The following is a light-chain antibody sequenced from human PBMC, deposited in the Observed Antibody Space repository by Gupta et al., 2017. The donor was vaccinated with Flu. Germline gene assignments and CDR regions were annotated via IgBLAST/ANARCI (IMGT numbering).Light chain of an antibody. Sequence: QSVLTQPPSVSAAPGQKVTISCSGSSSNIGNNYVSWYQQLPGTAPKLLIYENNKRPSGIPDRFSCATYGTSATLVTTGLQNGDEADDYCGTSDNSMRANVVFGGGTKLTVL. V-gene: IGLV1-51*02. J-gene: IGLJ2*01. CDR3: GTSDNSMRANVV. CDR1: SSNIGNNY. CDR2: ENN.